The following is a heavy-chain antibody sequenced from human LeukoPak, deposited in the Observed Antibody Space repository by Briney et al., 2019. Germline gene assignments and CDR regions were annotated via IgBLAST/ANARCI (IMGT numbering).Heavy chain of an antibody. D-gene: IGHD2-21*01. Sequence: PGGSLRLSCAASGFTFSSYGMHWVRQAPGKGLEWVGRIRRKTDGETTDHAAPVKGRFTISRDDSKNTLYLQMNSLKTEDTAVYYCVTDLVIKGYFDYWGQGALVTVSS. V-gene: IGHV3-15*01. CDR3: VTDLVIKGYFDY. CDR2: IRRKTDGETT. CDR1: GFTFSSYG. J-gene: IGHJ4*02.